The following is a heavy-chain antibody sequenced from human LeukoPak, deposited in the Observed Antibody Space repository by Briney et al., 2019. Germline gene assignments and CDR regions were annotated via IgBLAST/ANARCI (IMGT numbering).Heavy chain of an antibody. Sequence: SETLSLTCAVYGGSFSGYYWSWIRQPPGKGLEWIGEINHSGSTNYNPSLKSRVTISVDTSKNQFSLKLSFVTAADTAVYYCARAPYWSGSYYVYWGQGTLVTVSS. CDR2: INHSGST. CDR1: GGSFSGYY. D-gene: IGHD1-26*01. J-gene: IGHJ4*02. CDR3: ARAPYWSGSYYVY. V-gene: IGHV4-34*01.